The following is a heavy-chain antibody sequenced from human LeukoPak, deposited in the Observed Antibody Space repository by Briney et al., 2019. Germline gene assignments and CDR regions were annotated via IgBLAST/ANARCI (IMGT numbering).Heavy chain of an antibody. CDR3: ARVGELLWEFDY. CDR1: GGSISSHY. Sequence: SETLSLTCTVSGGSISSHYWSWIRQPPGKGLEWIGYIYYSGGTNYNPSLKSRVTISVDTSKNQFSLKLSSVTAADTAVYYCARVGELLWEFDYWGQGTLVTVSS. J-gene: IGHJ4*02. V-gene: IGHV4-59*11. CDR2: IYYSGGT. D-gene: IGHD1-26*01.